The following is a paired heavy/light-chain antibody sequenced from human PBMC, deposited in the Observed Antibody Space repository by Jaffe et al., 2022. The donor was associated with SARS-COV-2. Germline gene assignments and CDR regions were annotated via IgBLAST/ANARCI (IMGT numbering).Light chain of an antibody. Sequence: DIAMTQSPDSLAVSLGERATINCKSSQSVLHSSNNKNYLAWYQQKPGQPPKLLINWASSRASGVPDRFSGSGSGTDFTLTISSLQAEDVAVYYCQQYYTTLVTFGGGTKVEIK. CDR3: QQYYTTLVT. CDR1: QSVLHSSNNKNY. V-gene: IGKV4-1*01. J-gene: IGKJ4*01. CDR2: WAS.
Heavy chain of an antibody. CDR1: GFTFSSYG. CDR3: AKDAYFYDISGHHLTDNYFDY. D-gene: IGHD3-22*01. CDR2: ISYDGRNE. V-gene: IGHV3-30*18. Sequence: QVQLVESGGGVVQPGRSLRLSCAASGFTFSSYGMHWVRQAPGKGLEWVAVISYDGRNEYYPDSVKGRFTISRDNSKNTLYLQMNSLRAEDTAVYYCAKDAYFYDISGHHLTDNYFDYWGQGILVTVSS. J-gene: IGHJ4*02.